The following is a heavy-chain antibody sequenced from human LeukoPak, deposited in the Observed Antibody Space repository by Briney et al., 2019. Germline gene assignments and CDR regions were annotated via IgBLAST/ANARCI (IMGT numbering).Heavy chain of an antibody. CDR1: GGSISSYY. CDR3: ARDNSEYSSSWSYLDY. CDR2: IYYSGST. V-gene: IGHV4-59*01. Sequence: SETLSLTCTVSGGSISSYYWNWIRQPPGKGLEWIGYIYYSGSTNYNPSLKSRVTISVDTSKNQFSLKLSSVTAADTAVYYCARDNSEYSSSWSYLDYWGQGTLVTVSS. D-gene: IGHD6-13*01. J-gene: IGHJ4*02.